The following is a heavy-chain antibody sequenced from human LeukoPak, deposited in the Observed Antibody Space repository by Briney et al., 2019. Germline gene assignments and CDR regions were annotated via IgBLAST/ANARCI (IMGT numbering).Heavy chain of an antibody. CDR2: MSWNNDQI. D-gene: IGHD5-24*01. CDR1: GFTVKLSA. V-gene: IGHV3-9*01. Sequence: GGSLRLSCSASGFTVKLSAMHWLRQTPGKGLEWVAGMSWNNDQIVYADSVRGRFTISKDNAKNSLYLQMESLRPDDTALYYCARDLTGALQYPEYWGQGTQVTVSS. J-gene: IGHJ4*02. CDR3: ARDLTGALQYPEY.